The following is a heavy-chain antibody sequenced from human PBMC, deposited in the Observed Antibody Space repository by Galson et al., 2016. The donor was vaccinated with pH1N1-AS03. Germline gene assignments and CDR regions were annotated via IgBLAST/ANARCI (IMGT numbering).Heavy chain of an antibody. CDR1: GYRFNIYD. V-gene: IGHV1-3*04. CDR3: TRIRGGTAVAGGAWLH. CDR2: INTGNGNT. Sequence: SVKVSCKASGYRFNIYDMHWVRQAPGQRPEWMGWINTGNGNTKYSQKFQGRITITRDTTASTAYMELSSLKFEDTAVYYCTRIRGGTAVAGGAWLHWGQGTLVTVSS. D-gene: IGHD6-19*01. J-gene: IGHJ4*02.